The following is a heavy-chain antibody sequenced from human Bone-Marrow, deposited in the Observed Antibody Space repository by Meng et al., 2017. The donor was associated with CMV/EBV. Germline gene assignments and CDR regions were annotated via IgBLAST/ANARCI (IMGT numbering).Heavy chain of an antibody. V-gene: IGHV4-59*01. D-gene: IGHD2-2*01. J-gene: IGHJ6*02. CDR3: ARAYCSSTSCYHPYYGMDV. Sequence: GSLRLSCTVSGGSISSYYWSWIWQPPGKGLEWIGYIYYSGSTNYNPSLKSRVTISVDTSKNQFSLKLSSVTAADTAVYYCARAYCSSTSCYHPYYGMDVWGQGTTVTVSS. CDR2: IYYSGST. CDR1: GGSISSYY.